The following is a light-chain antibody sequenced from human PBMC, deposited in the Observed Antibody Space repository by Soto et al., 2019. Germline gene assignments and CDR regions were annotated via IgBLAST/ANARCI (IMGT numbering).Light chain of an antibody. J-gene: IGLJ1*01. V-gene: IGLV2-14*01. CDR1: SSDVGGYNY. CDR3: SSYTSSSTRV. Sequence: QTVVTQPASVSGSPGQSITISCTGTSSDVGGYNYVSWYQQLPGKAPKLMIFEVSNRPSGISIRFSGSKSGNTASLTISGLQAEDEADYYCSSYTSSSTRVFGTGTKLTVL. CDR2: EVS.